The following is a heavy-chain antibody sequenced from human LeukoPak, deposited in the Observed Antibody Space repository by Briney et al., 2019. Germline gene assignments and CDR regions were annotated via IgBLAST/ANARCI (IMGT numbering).Heavy chain of an antibody. V-gene: IGHV7-4-1*02. J-gene: IGHJ4*02. D-gene: IGHD2-15*01. CDR1: GYIFSHNG. CDR3: ARGTRWD. CDR2: INTNTGNP. Sequence: ASVKVSCKTSGYIFSHNGISWVRQAPGQGLEWMGWINTNTGNPTYAQGFAGRFVFSLDTSVSTAYLQISSLRAEDTAVYYCARGTRWDWGQGTPVTVSS.